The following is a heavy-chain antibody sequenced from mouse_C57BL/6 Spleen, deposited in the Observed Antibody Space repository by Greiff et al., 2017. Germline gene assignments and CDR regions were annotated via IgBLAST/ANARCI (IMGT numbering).Heavy chain of an antibody. CDR1: GFTFSSYA. D-gene: IGHD4-1*01. CDR3: ARDRTGTSYFDY. V-gene: IGHV5-4*01. Sequence: EVKLMESGGGLVKPGGSLKLSCAASGFTFSSYAMSWVRQTPAKRLEWVATISDGGSYTYYPDNVKGRFTISRDNAKNNLYLQMSHLKSEDTAMYYCARDRTGTSYFDYWGQGTTLTVSS. J-gene: IGHJ2*01. CDR2: ISDGGSYT.